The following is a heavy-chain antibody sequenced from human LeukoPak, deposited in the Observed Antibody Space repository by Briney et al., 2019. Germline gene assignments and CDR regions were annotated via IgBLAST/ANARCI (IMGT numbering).Heavy chain of an antibody. D-gene: IGHD3-10*01. Sequence: GASVKVSCKASGGTFSSYAISWVRQAPGQGLEWMGGIIPIFGTANYAQKSQGRVTITADESTSTAYMELSSLRSEDTAVYYCASPTMVRGVNDAFDIWGQGTMVTVSS. CDR1: GGTFSSYA. J-gene: IGHJ3*02. CDR2: IIPIFGTA. V-gene: IGHV1-69*13. CDR3: ASPTMVRGVNDAFDI.